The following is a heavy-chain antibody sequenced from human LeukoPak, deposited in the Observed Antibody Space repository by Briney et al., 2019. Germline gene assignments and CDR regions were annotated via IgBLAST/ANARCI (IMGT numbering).Heavy chain of an antibody. V-gene: IGHV1-46*01. CDR3: ARAPRNSSTMLDF. Sequence: ASVKVSCKASGYTFTSYWIQWVRQAPGQGLEWMGLINPDGGSTAYAHRFQGRVIMTRDTSTSTAYMDLSSLRSEDTAVYHCARAPRNSSTMLDFWGRGTLVTISS. J-gene: IGHJ4*02. CDR2: INPDGGST. D-gene: IGHD6-13*01. CDR1: GYTFTSYW.